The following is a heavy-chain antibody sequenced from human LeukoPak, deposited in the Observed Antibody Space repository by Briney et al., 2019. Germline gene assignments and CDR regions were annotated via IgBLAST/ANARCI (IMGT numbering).Heavy chain of an antibody. CDR2: IIPIFGTA. D-gene: IGHD6-13*01. V-gene: IGHV1-69*13. Sequence: ASVKVSCKASGYTFTGYYMHWVRQAPGQGLEWMGGIIPIFGTANYAQKFQGRVTITADESTSTAYMELSSLRSEDTAVYYCATRKSIAAAGSSPFDYWGQGTLVTVSS. CDR1: GYTFTGYY. CDR3: ATRKSIAAAGSSPFDY. J-gene: IGHJ4*02.